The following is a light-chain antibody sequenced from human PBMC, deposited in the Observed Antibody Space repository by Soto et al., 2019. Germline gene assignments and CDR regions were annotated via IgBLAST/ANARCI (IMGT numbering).Light chain of an antibody. CDR1: QSVSSH. J-gene: IGKJ1*01. Sequence: EIVWTQSPGTLSLSPGERATLSCRASQSVSSHLAWYQQKPGQAPRLLIYDASNRATGIPARFSGSGSGTDFTLTISSLEPEDFAVYYCQQRINWPPTFGQGTKVDIK. CDR3: QQRINWPPT. V-gene: IGKV3-11*01. CDR2: DAS.